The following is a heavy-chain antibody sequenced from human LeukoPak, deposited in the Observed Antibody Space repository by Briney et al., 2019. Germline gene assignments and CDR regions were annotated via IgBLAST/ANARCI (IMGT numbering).Heavy chain of an antibody. Sequence: PGRSLRLSCAASGFSYRFYEMQWLRQAPGKGLECVAVISKYGNEKYYADSVKGRFSISRDNSKNTLYLQMSSLRGKDTVLYYGVRDGGFTGCWTYVAWDYWGHGNLVTVSS. J-gene: IGHJ4*03. CDR1: GFSYRFYE. CDR3: VRDGGFTGCWTYVAWDY. D-gene: IGHD1-7*01. V-gene: IGHV3-30*04. CDR2: ISKYGNEK.